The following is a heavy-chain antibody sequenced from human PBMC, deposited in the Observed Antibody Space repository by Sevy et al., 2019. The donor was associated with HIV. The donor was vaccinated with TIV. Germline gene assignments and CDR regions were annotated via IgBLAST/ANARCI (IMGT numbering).Heavy chain of an antibody. D-gene: IGHD2-2*01. V-gene: IGHV3-30-3*01. Sequence: GGSLRLSCAASGFTFSSYAMHWVRQAPGKGPEWVAVISYDGSNKYYADSVKGRFTISRDNSKNTLYLQMNSLRAEDTAVYYCARDIVVVPAAQGGNDAFDIWGQGTKVTVSS. CDR1: GFTFSSYA. J-gene: IGHJ3*02. CDR2: ISYDGSNK. CDR3: ARDIVVVPAAQGGNDAFDI.